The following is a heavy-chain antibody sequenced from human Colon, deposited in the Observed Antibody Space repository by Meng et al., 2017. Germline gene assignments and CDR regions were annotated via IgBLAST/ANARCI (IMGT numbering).Heavy chain of an antibody. CDR1: GASIPTRNW. Sequence: QVDLQESGPGLVKPSETLSLTCAVSGASIPTRNWWNWVRQAPGKGLEWIGDVFHTGGTSYNPSLESRLTISVDRSKNQFYLNLRSVTAADTATYYCARGGDWGFDYWGPGTLVTVSS. V-gene: IGHV4-4*02. CDR3: ARGGDWGFDY. D-gene: IGHD3-16*01. J-gene: IGHJ4*02. CDR2: VFHTGGT.